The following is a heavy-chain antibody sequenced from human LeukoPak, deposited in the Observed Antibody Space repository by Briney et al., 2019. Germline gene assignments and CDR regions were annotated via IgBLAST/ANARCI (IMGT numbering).Heavy chain of an antibody. CDR1: GGSINSHY. Sequence: ASETLSLTCSVSGGSINSHYWSWIRQPPGKRLEWIGYIFNTGNTNYNPSLASRVTMSVDTSRAQFFLRLSPVTAADTAIYYCVSRPADTTWYGVFDYWGQGTLVTVSS. J-gene: IGHJ4*02. V-gene: IGHV4-59*11. CDR2: IFNTGNT. D-gene: IGHD3-10*01. CDR3: VSRPADTTWYGVFDY.